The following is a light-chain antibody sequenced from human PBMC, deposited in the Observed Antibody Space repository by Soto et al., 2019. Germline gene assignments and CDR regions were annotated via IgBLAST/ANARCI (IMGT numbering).Light chain of an antibody. CDR1: SSDVGGYNY. J-gene: IGLJ1*01. CDR2: EVS. CDR3: SSYSSSSTLV. V-gene: IGLV2-14*01. Sequence: QSALTQPASVSGSPGQSITIACTATSSDVGGYNYVSWFQQHPGKAPKLMIYEVSNRPSGVSNRFSASKSGNTASLTISGLQAEDEATYYCSSYSSSSTLVFGTGTKLTVL.